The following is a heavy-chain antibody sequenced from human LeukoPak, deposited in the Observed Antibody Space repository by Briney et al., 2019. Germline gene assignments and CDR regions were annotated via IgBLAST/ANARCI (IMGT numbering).Heavy chain of an antibody. J-gene: IGHJ6*03. V-gene: IGHV1-69*13. D-gene: IGHD2-2*01. CDR2: IIPIFGTA. CDR1: GYTLTELS. Sequence: SVKVSCKVSGYTLTELSMHWVRQAPGKGLEWMGGIIPIFGTANYAQKFQGRVTITADESTSTAYMELSSLRSEDTAVYYCARGLIVVVPPSNYYMDVWGKGTTVTVSS. CDR3: ARGLIVVVPPSNYYMDV.